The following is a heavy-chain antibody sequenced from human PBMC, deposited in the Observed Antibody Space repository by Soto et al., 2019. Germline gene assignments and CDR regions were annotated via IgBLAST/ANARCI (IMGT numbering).Heavy chain of an antibody. V-gene: IGHV4-34*01. D-gene: IGHD1-26*01. CDR3: ARWKWELNWFDP. Sequence: SETLSLTCAVYGGSFSGYYWSWIRQPPGKGLEWIGEINHSGSTNYNPSLKSRVTISVDTSKNQFSLKLSSVTAADTAVYYCARWKWELNWFDPWGQGTLVTVSS. J-gene: IGHJ5*02. CDR1: GGSFSGYY. CDR2: INHSGST.